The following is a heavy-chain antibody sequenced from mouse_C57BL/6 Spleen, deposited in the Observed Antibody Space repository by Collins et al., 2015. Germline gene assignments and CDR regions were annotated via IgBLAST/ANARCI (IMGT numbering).Heavy chain of an antibody. CDR2: IDPENGDT. Sequence: EVQLQQSVAELVRPGASVKLSCTASGFNIKDDFVHWVKQRPEKGLDWIGWIDPENGDTEFASKFQGKATITIDTSSNTAYLQLSSLTSEDTAVYYCTTGYKWGQGTTLTVSS. CDR1: GFNIKDDF. CDR3: TTGYK. V-gene: IGHV14-4*01. D-gene: IGHD2-2*01. J-gene: IGHJ2*01.